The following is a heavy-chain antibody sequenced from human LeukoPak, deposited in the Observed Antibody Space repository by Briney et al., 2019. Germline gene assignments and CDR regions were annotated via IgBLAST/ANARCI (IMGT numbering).Heavy chain of an antibody. D-gene: IGHD6-25*01. J-gene: IGHJ4*02. V-gene: IGHV1-8*03. Sequence: GSVKVSCKASGYTFTNYHINWVRQATGQGLEWMGWMNPNNGESGYAQKFQGRVTITRDTSISTSYMELRSLRSDDTAVYFCARTASFTASGYDYWGQGTQVTASS. CDR3: ARTASFTASGYDY. CDR2: MNPNNGES. CDR1: GYTFTNYH.